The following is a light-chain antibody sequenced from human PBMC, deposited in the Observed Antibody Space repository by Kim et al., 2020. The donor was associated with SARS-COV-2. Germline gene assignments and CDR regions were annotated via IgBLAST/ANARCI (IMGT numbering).Light chain of an antibody. J-gene: IGKJ2*01. CDR1: QSVLYSSNNKNY. V-gene: IGKV4-1*01. Sequence: ERATINCKSSQSVLYSSNNKNYLAWYQQKPGQPPKLLIYWASTRESGVPDRCSGSGSGTDFTLTISSLQAEDVAVYYCQQYYSLYTFGQGTKLEI. CDR2: WAS. CDR3: QQYYSLYT.